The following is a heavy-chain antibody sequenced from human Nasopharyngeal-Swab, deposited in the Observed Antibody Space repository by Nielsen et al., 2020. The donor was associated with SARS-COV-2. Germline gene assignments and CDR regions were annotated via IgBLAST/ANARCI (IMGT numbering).Heavy chain of an antibody. CDR1: GYTFTGYY. J-gene: IGHJ6*03. V-gene: IGHV1-2*06. Sequence: ASVKVSCKASGYTFTGYYMHWVRPAPGQGLEWMGRINPNSGGTNYAQKFQGRVTMTRDTSISTAYMELSRLRSDDTAVYYCARSALGYCSSPRCYPLYYYYMDVWGKGTTVTVS. D-gene: IGHD2-2*01. CDR2: INPNSGGT. CDR3: ARSALGYCSSPRCYPLYYYYMDV.